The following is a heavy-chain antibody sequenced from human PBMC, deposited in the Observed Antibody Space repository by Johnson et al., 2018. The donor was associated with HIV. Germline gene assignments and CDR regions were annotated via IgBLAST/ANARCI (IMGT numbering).Heavy chain of an antibody. CDR3: AKWDAFDI. J-gene: IGHJ3*02. V-gene: IGHV3-30*02. CDR2: IRYDGSNK. Sequence: QVQLVESGGGLVQPGGSQRLSCAASGLTCSNYFMRWVRQAPGKGLEWVAFIRYDGSNKYYADSVKGRFTSSRDNSKNTLYLQMNSLRAEDTAVYYCAKWDAFDIWGQGTMVTVSS. CDR1: GLTCSNYF.